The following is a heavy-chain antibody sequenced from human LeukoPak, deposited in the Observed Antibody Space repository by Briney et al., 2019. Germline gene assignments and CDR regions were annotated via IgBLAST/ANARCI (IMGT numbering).Heavy chain of an antibody. CDR1: GGSINSYY. D-gene: IGHD6-13*01. CDR2: IYYTGST. J-gene: IGHJ2*01. Sequence: PSETLSLTCTVSGGSINSYYWSWIRQPPGKGLECIGYIYYTGSTNYNPSLKSRVTISVDTSKNQFSLKLSSVTAADTAVYYCARVYYSNSYDYWYFDLWGRGTLVTVSS. CDR3: ARVYYSNSYDYWYFDL. V-gene: IGHV4-59*01.